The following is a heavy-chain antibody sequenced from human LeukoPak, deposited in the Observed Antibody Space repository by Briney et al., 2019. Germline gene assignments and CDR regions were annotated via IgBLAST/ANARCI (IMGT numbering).Heavy chain of an antibody. CDR1: GFTFDEYA. V-gene: IGHV3-9*01. Sequence: GRSLRLSCAASGFTFDEYAMHWVRQAPGKGLKWVSGISWNSGSKGYAGSVKGRFTISRDNAKNSLYLQMNSLRSEDTALYYCAKDNIRIVVAGTIDYWGQGTLVTVSS. CDR2: ISWNSGSK. D-gene: IGHD6-19*01. J-gene: IGHJ4*02. CDR3: AKDNIRIVVAGTIDY.